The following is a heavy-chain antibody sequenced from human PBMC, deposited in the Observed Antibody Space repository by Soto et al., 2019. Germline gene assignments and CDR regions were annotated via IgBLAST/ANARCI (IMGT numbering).Heavy chain of an antibody. Sequence: VQLVESGGGVVQPGRSLRLSCAASGFTFSVYGMHWVRQGTGKGLEWVSGISAAGDPDYADSVEGRFTISRENAQNSFFLQMNSLRVGDTAVYYCARTDRDFYGLDVWGQGTTVIVSS. CDR1: GFTFSVYG. J-gene: IGHJ6*02. CDR2: ISAAGDP. CDR3: ARTDRDFYGLDV. V-gene: IGHV3-13*05.